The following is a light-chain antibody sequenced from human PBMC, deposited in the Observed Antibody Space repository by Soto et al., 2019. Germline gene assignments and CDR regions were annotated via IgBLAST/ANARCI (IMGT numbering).Light chain of an antibody. J-gene: IGKJ3*01. Sequence: DIVMTQSPDSLAVSLGERATIKCKSSQSVLYSSNNKNYLAWYQQKPGQPPKLLIYWASTRESGVPDRFSGSGSGTDFTLTISSLQAEDVAVYYCQQYYSTPVNFGHGTKGDIK. CDR3: QQYYSTPVN. CDR1: QSVLYSSNNKNY. CDR2: WAS. V-gene: IGKV4-1*01.